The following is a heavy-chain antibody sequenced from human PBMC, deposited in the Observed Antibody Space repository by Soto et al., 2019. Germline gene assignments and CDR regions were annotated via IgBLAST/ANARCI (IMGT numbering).Heavy chain of an antibody. CDR2: IYSGGST. J-gene: IGHJ5*02. Sequence: GGSLRLSCAASGFTVSSNYMSWVRQAPGKGLEWVSVIYSGGSTYYADSVKGRFTISRDNSKNTLYLQMNSLRAEDTAVYYCARGFYGDYVDPWGQGTRVTVSS. CDR3: ARGFYGDYVDP. V-gene: IGHV3-53*01. D-gene: IGHD4-17*01. CDR1: GFTVSSNY.